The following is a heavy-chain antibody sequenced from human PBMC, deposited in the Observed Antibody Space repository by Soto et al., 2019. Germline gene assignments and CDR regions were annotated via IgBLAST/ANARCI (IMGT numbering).Heavy chain of an antibody. CDR3: ARGYYDSNGQSNTFDI. V-gene: IGHV4-59*01. CDR2: VYYSGST. Sequence: SETLSLTCTVSGASISSSYWSWIRQSPGKGLEWVGYVYYSGSTKYNPSLKSRVTISVDTSKNQFSLKLSSVTAADTAVYYCARGYYDSNGQSNTFDIWGQGTMVTVSS. J-gene: IGHJ3*02. CDR1: GASISSSY. D-gene: IGHD3-22*01.